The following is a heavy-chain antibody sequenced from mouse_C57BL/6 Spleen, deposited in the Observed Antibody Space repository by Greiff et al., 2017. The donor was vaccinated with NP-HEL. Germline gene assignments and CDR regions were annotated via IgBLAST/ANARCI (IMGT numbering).Heavy chain of an antibody. J-gene: IGHJ2*01. V-gene: IGHV1-59*01. D-gene: IGHD3-2*02. CDR3: ARQDSSGDDY. CDR2: IDPSDSYT. Sequence: QVQLQQPGAELVRPGTSVKLSCKASGYTFTSYWIHWVKQRPGQGLEWIGVIDPSDSYTNYNQKFKGKATLTVDTSSSTAYMQLSSLTSEDSAVYYCARQDSSGDDYWGQGTTLTVSS. CDR1: GYTFTSYW.